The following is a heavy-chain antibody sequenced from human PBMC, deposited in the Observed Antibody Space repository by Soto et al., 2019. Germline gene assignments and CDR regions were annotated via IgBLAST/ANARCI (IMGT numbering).Heavy chain of an antibody. J-gene: IGHJ4*02. D-gene: IGHD6-6*01. CDR3: AKIPNLSSSSRYFDY. V-gene: IGHV3-23*01. CDR2: ISGSGGST. CDR1: GLTFSSYA. Sequence: GGSLRLSCGASGLTFSSYAMSWVRQAPGKGLEWVSAISGSGGSTYYADSVKGRFTISRDNSKNTLYLQMNSLRAEDTAVYYCAKIPNLSSSSRYFDYWGQGTLVTVSS.